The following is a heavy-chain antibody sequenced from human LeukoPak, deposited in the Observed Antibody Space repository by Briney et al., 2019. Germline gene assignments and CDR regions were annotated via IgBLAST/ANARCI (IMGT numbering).Heavy chain of an antibody. D-gene: IGHD5-12*01. Sequence: SQTLSLTCTVSGGSISSGDYYWSWIRQPPGKGLEWIGYIYYSGSTYYNPSLKSRVTISVDTSKNQFSLKLSSVTAADTAVYYCARPRGGYSGYVDYWGQGTLVTVSS. V-gene: IGHV4-30-4*08. J-gene: IGHJ4*02. CDR2: IYYSGST. CDR3: ARPRGGYSGYVDY. CDR1: GGSISSGDYY.